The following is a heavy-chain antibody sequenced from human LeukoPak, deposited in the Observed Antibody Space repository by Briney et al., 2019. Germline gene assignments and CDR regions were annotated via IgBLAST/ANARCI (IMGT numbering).Heavy chain of an antibody. CDR2: IRYDGSIK. V-gene: IGHV3-30*02. J-gene: IGHJ4*02. CDR1: GFTFRKYG. CDR3: ARAQRWLQFDY. D-gene: IGHD5-24*01. Sequence: GGSLRLSCAASGFTFRKYGIHWVRQAPGKGLEWVAFIRYDGSIKYYVDPVKGRFTISRDNSKNTLFLQMNSLRAEDTAVYYCARAQRWLQFDYWGQGTLVTVSS.